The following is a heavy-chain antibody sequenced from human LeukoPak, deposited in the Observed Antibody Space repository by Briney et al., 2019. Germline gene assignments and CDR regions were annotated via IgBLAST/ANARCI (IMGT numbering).Heavy chain of an antibody. D-gene: IGHD5-18*01. Sequence: PGGSLRLPCEVSGLTFNMALMSWVRQAPGKGREWVGRIKSKADGGTTDYAAPVQGRFAISRDDSKSTLYLQMSSLKTEDTAVYYCTKGLYSPYYWGQGTLVTVSS. V-gene: IGHV3-15*01. J-gene: IGHJ4*02. CDR1: GLTFNMAL. CDR3: TKGLYSPYY. CDR2: IKSKADGGTT.